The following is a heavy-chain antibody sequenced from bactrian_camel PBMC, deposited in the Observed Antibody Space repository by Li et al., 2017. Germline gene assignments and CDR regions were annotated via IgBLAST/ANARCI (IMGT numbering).Heavy chain of an antibody. D-gene: IGHD6*01. CDR1: GYTVRTAC. Sequence: VQLVESGGGSVQAGGSLRLACAASGYTVRTACMSWFRQAPGKEREGVASINGLGITRYADSVKGQFTISKDNAKNTLYLQMNSLKPEDTAMYYCAAERVPQYGGPLVCRGMLYREQEVNFWGQGTQVTVSS. CDR3: AAERVPQYGGPLVCRGMLYREQEVNF. V-gene: IGHV3S26*01. CDR2: INGLGIT. J-gene: IGHJ4*01.